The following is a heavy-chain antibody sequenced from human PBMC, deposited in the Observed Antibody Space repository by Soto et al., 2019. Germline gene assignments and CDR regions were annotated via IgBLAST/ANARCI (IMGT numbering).Heavy chain of an antibody. V-gene: IGHV5-51*01. CDR2: IYPGDSDT. J-gene: IGHJ3*02. CDR1: GYSFTSYW. Sequence: PGESLKISCKGSGYSFTSYWIGWVRQMPGKGLEWMGIIYPGDSDTRYSPSFQGQVTISADKSISTAYLQWSSLKASDTAMYYCARLWTTIFGVVHGAFDIWGQGTMVTVSS. CDR3: ARLWTTIFGVVHGAFDI. D-gene: IGHD3-3*01.